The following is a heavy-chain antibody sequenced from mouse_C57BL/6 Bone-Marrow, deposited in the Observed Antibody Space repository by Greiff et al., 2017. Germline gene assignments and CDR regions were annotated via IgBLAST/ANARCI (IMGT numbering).Heavy chain of an antibody. Sequence: QVQLQQPGAELVMPGASVKLSCKASGYTFTSYWMHWVKQRPGHGLEWIGEIDPSDSYTNYNQKFKGKSTLTVDKSSSTAYMQLSSLTSEDSAVYYCARTAYYSNYDAMDYWGQGTSVTVSS. J-gene: IGHJ4*01. CDR2: IDPSDSYT. D-gene: IGHD2-5*01. CDR3: ARTAYYSNYDAMDY. V-gene: IGHV1-69*01. CDR1: GYTFTSYW.